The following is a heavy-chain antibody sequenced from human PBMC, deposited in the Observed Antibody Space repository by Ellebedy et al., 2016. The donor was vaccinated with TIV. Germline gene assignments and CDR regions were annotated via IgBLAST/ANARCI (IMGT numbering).Heavy chain of an antibody. D-gene: IGHD4/OR15-4a*01. Sequence: GESLKISCAASGFAFSTYSLTWVRQSPGKGLAWVSYISSTGSKIYYADSVKGRFTISRDNAKNSLYLQMNSLRAEDTALYYCAKDMGLWQYAFDYWGQGTLVTVSS. V-gene: IGHV3-21*05. CDR2: ISSTGSKI. CDR3: AKDMGLWQYAFDY. J-gene: IGHJ4*02. CDR1: GFAFSTYS.